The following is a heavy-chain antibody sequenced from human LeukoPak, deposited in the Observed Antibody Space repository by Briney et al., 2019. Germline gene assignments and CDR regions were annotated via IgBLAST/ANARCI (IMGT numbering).Heavy chain of an antibody. D-gene: IGHD3-22*01. V-gene: IGHV3-30*04. CDR2: ISYDGSNK. CDR1: GFTFITYA. CDR3: ARDLIVVVIKGEGADY. Sequence: GRSLSLSCAASGFTFITYAMHWVRQAPGKGLEWVAVISYDGSNKYYADSVKGRFTISRDNSKNTLYLQMNSLRAEDTAVYYCARDLIVVVIKGEGADYWGQGTLVTVSS. J-gene: IGHJ4*02.